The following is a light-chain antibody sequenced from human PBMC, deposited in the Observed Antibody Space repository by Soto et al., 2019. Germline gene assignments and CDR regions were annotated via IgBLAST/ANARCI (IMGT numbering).Light chain of an antibody. J-gene: IGKJ4*01. V-gene: IGKV3-11*01. CDR3: QQYGSSPLT. CDR1: QSVSSN. Sequence: EIVLTQSPATLSLSPGERATLSCRASQSVSSNLIWYQQKPGQAPRLLLFDASNRATGIPARFSGSGSGTDFTLTITSLEPEDFAVYYCQQYGSSPLTFGGGTKVDIK. CDR2: DAS.